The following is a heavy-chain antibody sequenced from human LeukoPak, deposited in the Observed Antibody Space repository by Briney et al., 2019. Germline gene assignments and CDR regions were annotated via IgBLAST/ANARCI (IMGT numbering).Heavy chain of an antibody. D-gene: IGHD4-17*01. V-gene: IGHV3-21*04. CDR1: GFTFSSYS. J-gene: IGHJ4*02. CDR2: ISSSSSYI. Sequence: GGSLRLSCAASGFTFSSYSMNWVRQAPGKGLEWVSSISSSSSYIYYADSVKGRFTISRDNAKNTLYLQMNSLRAEDTAVYYCAKPLSGYGDLADYWGQGTLVTVSS. CDR3: AKPLSGYGDLADY.